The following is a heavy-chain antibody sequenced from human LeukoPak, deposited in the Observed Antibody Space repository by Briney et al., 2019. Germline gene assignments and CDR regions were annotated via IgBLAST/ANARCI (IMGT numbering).Heavy chain of an antibody. V-gene: IGHV3-7*01. D-gene: IGHD4/OR15-4a*01. Sequence: GGSLRLSCLASDFIFTKYWMTWVRQAPGKGLEWVANIREDGNKENYIDSVRGRFTISRDNAKNTLHLQMNSLRVDDMAVYYCARGGYGAQMGWGQGTLVTVSS. J-gene: IGHJ4*02. CDR1: DFIFTKYW. CDR3: ARGGYGAQMG. CDR2: IREDGNKE.